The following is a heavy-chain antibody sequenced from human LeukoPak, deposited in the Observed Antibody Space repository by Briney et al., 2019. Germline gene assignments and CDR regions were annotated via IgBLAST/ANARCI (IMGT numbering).Heavy chain of an antibody. CDR2: ISSSSSYI. CDR3: AKFIAAPFYFDY. CDR1: GFTFSSYA. V-gene: IGHV3-21*06. D-gene: IGHD6-13*01. J-gene: IGHJ4*02. Sequence: PGRSLRLSCAASGFTFSSYAMHWVRQAPGKGLEWVSSISSSSSYIYYADSVKGRFTISRDNAKNSLYLQMNSLRAEDTAVYYCAKFIAAPFYFDYWGQGTLVTVSS.